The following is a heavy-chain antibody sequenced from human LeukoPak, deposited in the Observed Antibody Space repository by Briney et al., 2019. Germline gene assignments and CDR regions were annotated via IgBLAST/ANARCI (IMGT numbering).Heavy chain of an antibody. CDR1: GFTFSSYS. D-gene: IGHD1-26*01. Sequence: PGGSLRLSCAASGFTFSSYSMNWVRQAPGKGLEWVSSISSSSSYIYYADSVKGRFTISRDNAKNSLYLQMNSLRAEDTAVYYCARDLTGATSDVFDIWGQGTMVTVSS. CDR3: ARDLTGATSDVFDI. V-gene: IGHV3-21*01. CDR2: ISSSSSYI. J-gene: IGHJ3*02.